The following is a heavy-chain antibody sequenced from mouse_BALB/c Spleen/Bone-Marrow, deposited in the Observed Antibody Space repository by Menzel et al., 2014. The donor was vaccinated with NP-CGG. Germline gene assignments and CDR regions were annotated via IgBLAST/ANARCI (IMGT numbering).Heavy chain of an antibody. CDR2: ISGGSSTI. V-gene: IGHV5-17*02. CDR1: GFTFSSFG. J-gene: IGHJ3*01. D-gene: IGHD3-1*01. Sequence: EVQVVESGGGLVQPGGSRKLSCAASGFTFSSFGMHWVRQAPEKGLEWVAYISGGSSTIYYADTVKGRFTISRDNPKNTLFLQMTSLRSEDTAMYYCASVSAWFAYWGQGTLVTVSA. CDR3: ASVSAWFAY.